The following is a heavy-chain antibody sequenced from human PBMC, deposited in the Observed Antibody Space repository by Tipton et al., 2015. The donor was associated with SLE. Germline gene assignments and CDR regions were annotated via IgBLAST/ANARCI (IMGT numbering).Heavy chain of an antibody. J-gene: IGHJ3*02. D-gene: IGHD5/OR15-5a*01. CDR3: ARVYDGFDI. Sequence: KVQGRVSITRDTSASTVYMEVSSLRSEDTALYYCARVYDGFDIWGQGTMVTVSS. V-gene: IGHV1-3*01.